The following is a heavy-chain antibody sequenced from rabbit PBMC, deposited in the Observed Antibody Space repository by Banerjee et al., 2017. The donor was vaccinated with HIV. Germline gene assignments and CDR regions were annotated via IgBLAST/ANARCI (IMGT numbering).Heavy chain of an antibody. V-gene: IGHV1S45*01. J-gene: IGHJ4*01. CDR3: ARDSVVGSSIPLYFIL. Sequence: QEQLVESGGGLVQPEGSLTLTCTASGFSFSSSYWICWVRQAPGKGLEWIACISPGSSGTTYYSNWAKGRFTISTTSSTTVTLQMTSLTAADTATYFCARDSVVGSSIPLYFILWGPGTLVTVS. CDR1: GFSFSSSYW. D-gene: IGHD8-1*01. CDR2: ISPGSSGTT.